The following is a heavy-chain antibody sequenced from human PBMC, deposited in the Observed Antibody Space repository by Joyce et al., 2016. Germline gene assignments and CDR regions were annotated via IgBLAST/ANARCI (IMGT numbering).Heavy chain of an antibody. D-gene: IGHD4-17*01. CDR3: ARAVTTVTTLVYFDY. CDR2: IIPIFGTP. CDR1: GDTFRDYA. J-gene: IGHJ4*02. V-gene: IGHV1-69*01. Sequence: QVQLVQSGAEVKKPGSSVKVSCKASGDTFRDYAISWVRQAPGQGLEWVGVIIPIFGTPDFARKFQDRGTITADESTNTAYLELSSLRSEDTAVYYCARAVTTVTTLVYFDYWGPGTRVTVAS.